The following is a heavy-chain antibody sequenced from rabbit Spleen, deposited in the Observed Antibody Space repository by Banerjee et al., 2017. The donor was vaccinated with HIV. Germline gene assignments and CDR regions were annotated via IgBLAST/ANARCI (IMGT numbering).Heavy chain of an antibody. CDR3: AGDYGVSGGGYMDLSL. D-gene: IGHD1-1*01. Sequence: QEQLVESGGGLVKPGASLTLTCTASGISFSSSHYMCWVRQAPGKGLEWIGCIGSSSGSTWYASWAKGRFTISKASSTTVDLKMTSLTAADTATYFCAGDYGVSGGGYMDLSLWGPGTLVTVS. V-gene: IGHV1S45*01. J-gene: IGHJ4*01. CDR1: GISFSSSHY. CDR2: IGSSSGST.